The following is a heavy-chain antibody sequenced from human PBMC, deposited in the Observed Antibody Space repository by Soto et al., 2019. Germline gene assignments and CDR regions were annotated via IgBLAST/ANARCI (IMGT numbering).Heavy chain of an antibody. V-gene: IGHV3-7*03. Sequence: EVQLVESGGGLVQPGGSLRLSCAASGFTFNSFWMTWVRQAQGKGLEWVANIMQDGSEKHYVDSVKGRFTISRDNAKNSRFLQMFGLRAEDTAVYYCVGGSGWIFDYWGQVPLVTVSS. D-gene: IGHD6-19*01. CDR1: GFTFNSFW. CDR2: IMQDGSEK. J-gene: IGHJ4*02. CDR3: VGGSGWIFDY.